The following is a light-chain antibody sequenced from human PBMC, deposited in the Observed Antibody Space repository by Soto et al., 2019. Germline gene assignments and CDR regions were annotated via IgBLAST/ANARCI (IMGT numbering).Light chain of an antibody. CDR2: GAS. CDR1: QSVSSSY. CDR3: QQYDSSPLT. J-gene: IGKJ4*01. V-gene: IGKV3-20*01. Sequence: ESVLTQSPGTLSLSPGERATLSCRASQSVSSSYLAWYQQKPGQAPRLLIYGASSRATGIPDRFSGSGSGTDFTLTISRLEPEDFAVYYCQQYDSSPLTCGGGTKVEIK.